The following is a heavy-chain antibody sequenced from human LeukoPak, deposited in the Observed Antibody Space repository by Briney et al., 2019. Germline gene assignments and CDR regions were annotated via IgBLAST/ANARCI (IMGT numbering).Heavy chain of an antibody. D-gene: IGHD5-12*01. Sequence: ASVKVSCKASGYTFASYGISWVRQAPGQGLEWMGWISCYNGDTGYQQNVQDRLTVTTDRPTNTVYMELRSLTSDDTAMYYCARRSGYDRRAGTLDIWGQGTMVTVSS. V-gene: IGHV1-18*01. CDR2: ISCYNGDT. J-gene: IGHJ3*02. CDR3: ARRSGYDRRAGTLDI. CDR1: GYTFASYG.